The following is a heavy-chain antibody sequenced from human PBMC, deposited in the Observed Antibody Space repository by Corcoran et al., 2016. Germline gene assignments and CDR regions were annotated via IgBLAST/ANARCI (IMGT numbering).Heavy chain of an antibody. Sequence: QVQLVQSGAEVKKPGASVKVSCKASGYTFTSYGISWVRQAPGQGLEWMGWISAYNGNTNYAQKLQGRVTMTTDTSTSTAYMELRSLRSDDTAVYYCASDNMRKTTTNWFDPWGQGTLVTVSS. V-gene: IGHV1-18*01. CDR3: ASDNMRKTTTNWFDP. J-gene: IGHJ5*02. CDR2: ISAYNGNT. D-gene: IGHD1-7*01. CDR1: GYTFTSYG.